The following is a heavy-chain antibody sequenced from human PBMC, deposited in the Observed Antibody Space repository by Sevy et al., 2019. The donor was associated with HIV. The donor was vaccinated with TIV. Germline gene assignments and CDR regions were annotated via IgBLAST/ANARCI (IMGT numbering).Heavy chain of an antibody. CDR2: ISAYNGNT. CDR1: GYTFTSYG. J-gene: IGHJ3*02. D-gene: IGHD1-26*01. Sequence: ASVKVSCKASGYTFTSYGISWVRQAPGQGLEWMGWISAYNGNTNYAQKLQGRVTMTTDTSTSTAYMELRGLRSDDTAVYYCARPPYSGSYYDIPDDAFDIWGQGTMVTVSS. V-gene: IGHV1-18*01. CDR3: ARPPYSGSYYDIPDDAFDI.